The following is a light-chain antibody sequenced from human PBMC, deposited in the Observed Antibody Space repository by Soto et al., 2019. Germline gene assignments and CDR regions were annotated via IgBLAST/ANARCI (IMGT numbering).Light chain of an antibody. CDR1: SSNIGAEYD. CDR2: GDN. V-gene: IGLV1-40*01. CDR3: QSYDSSLTTFV. J-gene: IGLJ1*01. Sequence: QSALTQPPSVSGAPGQRVAISCTGSSSNIGAEYDVHWYQQLPGTAPKRLIYGDNNRPSGVPDRFSGSKSGTSASLAITGLQPEDEADYYCQSYDSSLTTFVFGTGTK.